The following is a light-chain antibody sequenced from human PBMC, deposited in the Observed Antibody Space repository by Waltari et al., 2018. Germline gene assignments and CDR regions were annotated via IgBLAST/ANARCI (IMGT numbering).Light chain of an antibody. CDR1: QGINNY. V-gene: IGKV1-33*01. CDR2: YAS. Sequence: DIQMTQSPSSLSASVGDRVTITCRASQGINNYFSWYQQKPGKAPKRLIYYASSLESGVPSRFSGRGSGTDYILTISSLQPEDIGTYYCQQYDNCPFTFGPGTKLDIK. J-gene: IGKJ3*01. CDR3: QQYDNCPFT.